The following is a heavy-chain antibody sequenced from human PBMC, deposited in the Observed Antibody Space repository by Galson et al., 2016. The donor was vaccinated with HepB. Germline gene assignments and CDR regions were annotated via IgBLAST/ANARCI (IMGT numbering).Heavy chain of an antibody. CDR1: GFAFSTYG. CDR2: IGVNDI. J-gene: IGHJ3*02. Sequence: SLRLSCAASGFAFSTYGMTWVRQAPGKGLEWLSYIGVNDIYYADSVKGRFTISRDNSKDTLYLQMNSLRAEDTAIYYCAKGHFGGNGIFDALNIWGQGKMVTVSS. V-gene: IGHV3-23*01. CDR3: AKGHFGGNGIFDALNI. D-gene: IGHD3-16*01.